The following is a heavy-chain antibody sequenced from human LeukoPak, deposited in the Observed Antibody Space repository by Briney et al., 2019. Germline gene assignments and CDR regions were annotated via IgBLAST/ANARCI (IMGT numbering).Heavy chain of an antibody. CDR3: AKDPRYCRTTNCYAEGYFDY. CDR1: GFTFSSYG. Sequence: GGSLRLSCAASGFTFSSYGMHWVRQAPGKGLEWVAVISFDGTNKFYADSVKGRFTISRDNSKKTVYLQMNSLRPEDTAIYYCAKDPRYCRTTNCYAEGYFDYWGQGSLVTVSS. CDR2: ISFDGTNK. J-gene: IGHJ4*02. D-gene: IGHD2-2*01. V-gene: IGHV3-30*18.